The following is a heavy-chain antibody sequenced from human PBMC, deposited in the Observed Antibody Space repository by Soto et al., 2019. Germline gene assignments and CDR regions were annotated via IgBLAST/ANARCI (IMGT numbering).Heavy chain of an antibody. V-gene: IGHV3-30*18. CDR1: GINFSTYG. CDR2: ISYDGSNK. J-gene: IGHJ3*02. CDR3: AKDGLTGDSGAFDI. D-gene: IGHD7-27*01. Sequence: GGPQRLSCASSGINFSTYGMHLIRQAPGKGLEWVAVISYDGSNKYYADSVKGRFTISRDNSKNTLCLQMNSLRDEDTSVYYCAKDGLTGDSGAFDIWGQGTMVTVSS.